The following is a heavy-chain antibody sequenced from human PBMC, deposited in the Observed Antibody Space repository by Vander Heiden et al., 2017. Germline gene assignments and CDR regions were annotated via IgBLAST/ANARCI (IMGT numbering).Heavy chain of an antibody. J-gene: IGHJ4*02. Sequence: EVQLVESGGGLVQPGRSLRLSCAASGFTFDDYAMHWVRQAPGKGLEWVSGISWNSGSIAYADSVKGRFTISRDNAKNSLYLQMNSLRAEDTALYYCAKGRAVIYYFDYWGQGTLVSVSS. D-gene: IGHD3-10*01. CDR2: ISWNSGSI. V-gene: IGHV3-9*01. CDR3: AKGRAVIYYFDY. CDR1: GFTFDDYA.